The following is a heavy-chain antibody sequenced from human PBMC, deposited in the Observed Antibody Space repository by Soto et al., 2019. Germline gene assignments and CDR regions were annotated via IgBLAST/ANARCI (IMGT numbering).Heavy chain of an antibody. CDR1: GYSFTDYH. CDR2: INPKSGGT. J-gene: IGHJ6*02. D-gene: IGHD2-8*01. Sequence: QVQLVQSGAEVKKPGASVKVSCKASGYSFTDYHIHWVRQAPGQGLEWLGRINPKSGGTSTAQKFQGWVTMTTDPSISTASMELTRLTSDDTAIYYCARGDSTDCSNVVCSFFYNHDMDVWGQGTTVTVSS. CDR3: ARGDSTDCSNVVCSFFYNHDMDV. V-gene: IGHV1-2*04.